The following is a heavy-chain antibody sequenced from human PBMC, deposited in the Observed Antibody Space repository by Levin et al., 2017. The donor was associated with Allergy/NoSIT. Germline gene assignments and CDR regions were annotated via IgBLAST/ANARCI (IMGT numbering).Heavy chain of an antibody. CDR2: INHSGST. D-gene: IGHD3-10*01. V-gene: IGHV4-34*01. CDR1: GGSFSGYY. Sequence: SETLSLTCAVYGGSFSGYYWSWIRQPPGKGLEWIGEINHSGSTNYNPSLKSRVTISVDTSKNQLSLKLSSVTAADRAVYYCATHYYGSGSPRWFDPWGQGTLVTVSS. CDR3: ATHYYGSGSPRWFDP. J-gene: IGHJ5*02.